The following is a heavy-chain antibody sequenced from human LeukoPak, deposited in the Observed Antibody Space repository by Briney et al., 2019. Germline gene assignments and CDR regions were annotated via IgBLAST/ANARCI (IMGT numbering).Heavy chain of an antibody. D-gene: IGHD1-26*01. CDR1: GGSISSYY. CDR3: ARDGHSGAPSGMDV. V-gene: IGHV4-4*07. CDR2: IYTSGST. Sequence: NPSETLSLTCTVSGGSISSYYWSWIRQPAGKGLEWIGRIYTSGSTNYNPSLKSRVTMSVDTSKNQFSPKLSSVTAADTAVYYCARDGHSGAPSGMDVWGQGTTVTVSS. J-gene: IGHJ6*02.